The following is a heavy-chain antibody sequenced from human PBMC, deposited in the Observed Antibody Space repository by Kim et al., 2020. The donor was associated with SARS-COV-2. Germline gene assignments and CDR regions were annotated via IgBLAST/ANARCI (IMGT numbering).Heavy chain of an antibody. J-gene: IGHJ6*02. CDR3: ARDNGIVVVPGGAYYYYYGMDV. CDR2: IYYSGST. CDR1: GGSISSGGYY. V-gene: IGHV4-31*03. Sequence: SETLSLTCTVSGGSISSGGYYWSWIRQHPGKGLEWIGYIYYSGSTYYNPSLKSRVTISVDTSKNQFSLKLSSVTAADTAVYYCARDNGIVVVPGGAYYYYYGMDVWGQGTTVTVSS. D-gene: IGHD2-2*01.